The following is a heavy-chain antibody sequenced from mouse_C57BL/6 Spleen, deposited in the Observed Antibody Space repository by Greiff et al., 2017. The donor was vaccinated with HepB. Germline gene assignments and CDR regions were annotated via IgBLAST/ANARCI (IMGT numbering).Heavy chain of an antibody. CDR2: IYPGDGDT. J-gene: IGHJ3*01. D-gene: IGHD3-2*02. CDR3: ARSRGSSGYFLAY. CDR1: GYAFSSYW. Sequence: QVQLKESGAELVKPGASVKISCKASGYAFSSYWMNWVKQRPGKGLEWIGQIYPGDGDTNYNGKFKGKATLTADKSSSTAYMQLSSLTSEDSAVYFCARSRGSSGYFLAYWGQGTLVTVSA. V-gene: IGHV1-80*01.